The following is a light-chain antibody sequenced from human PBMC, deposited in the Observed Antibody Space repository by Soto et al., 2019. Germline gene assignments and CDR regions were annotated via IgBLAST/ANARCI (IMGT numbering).Light chain of an antibody. CDR1: QSISSN. J-gene: IGKJ2*01. V-gene: IGKV1-39*01. CDR3: QQSYSTPYT. CDR2: VAS. Sequence: DIQMTQSPSSLSASVGDRVTITCRASQSISSNLNWYQQKPGEAPKLLIYVASSLQSGVPSRFSGNESGTDYTLTISSLQPDDFATYYCQQSYSTPYTFGQGTKLEIK.